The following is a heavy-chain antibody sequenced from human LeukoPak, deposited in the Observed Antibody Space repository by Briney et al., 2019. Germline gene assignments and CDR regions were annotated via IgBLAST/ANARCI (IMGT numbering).Heavy chain of an antibody. CDR3: ARDGAAAGTDAFDI. CDR2: IIPIFGTA. CDR1: GGTFSSYA. Sequence: SVKVSCKASGGTFSSYAISWVRQAPGQGLEWMGGIIPIFGTANYAQKFQGRVTITADKSTSTAYMELSSLRSEDTAVHYCARDGAAAGTDAFDIWGQGTMVTVSS. J-gene: IGHJ3*02. V-gene: IGHV1-69*06. D-gene: IGHD6-13*01.